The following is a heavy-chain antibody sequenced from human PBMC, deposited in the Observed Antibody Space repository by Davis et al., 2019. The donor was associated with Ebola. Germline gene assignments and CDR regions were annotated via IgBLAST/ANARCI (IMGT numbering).Heavy chain of an antibody. J-gene: IGHJ4*02. CDR2: IYTGGDT. CDR1: PLSFPPFY. Sequence: GGSLRLSCAASPLSFPPFYMSWVRQAPGQGLQWVSLIYTGGDTYYADSVKGRFTISRDTSKNTVFLQMNSLRVDDTAVYYCAKEEVNYFESWGQGTLVTVSS. CDR3: AKEEVNYFES. V-gene: IGHV3-53*01.